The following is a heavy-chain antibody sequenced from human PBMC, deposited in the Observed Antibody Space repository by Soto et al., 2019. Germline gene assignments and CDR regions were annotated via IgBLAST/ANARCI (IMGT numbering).Heavy chain of an antibody. CDR3: ARDLNSSSWYDFDY. J-gene: IGHJ4*02. CDR1: GYTFTSYG. Sequence: ASVKVSCKASGYTFTSYGISWVRQAPGQGLEWMGWISAYNGNTNYAQKLQGRVIMTTDTSTSTAYMELRSLRSDDTAVYYCARDLNSSSWYDFDYWGQGTLVTVYS. CDR2: ISAYNGNT. V-gene: IGHV1-18*01. D-gene: IGHD6-13*01.